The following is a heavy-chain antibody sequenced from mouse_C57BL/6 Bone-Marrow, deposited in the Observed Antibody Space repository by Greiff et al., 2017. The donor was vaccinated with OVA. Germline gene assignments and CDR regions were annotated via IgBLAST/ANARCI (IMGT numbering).Heavy chain of an antibody. CDR2: IDPESGDT. V-gene: IGHV14-4*01. CDR3: TTCMGY. J-gene: IGHJ2*01. D-gene: IGHD2-10*02. CDR1: GFNFTDDY. Sequence: EVQRVESGAELVRPGASVKLSCTASGFNFTDDYMHWVKQRPEQGLEWIGCIDPESGDTEYASKFQGKATITADTSSNTAYLQLSSLTSEDTAVYYCTTCMGYWGQGTTLTVSS.